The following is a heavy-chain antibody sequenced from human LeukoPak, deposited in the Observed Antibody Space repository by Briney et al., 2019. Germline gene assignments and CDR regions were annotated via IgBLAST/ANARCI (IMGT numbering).Heavy chain of an antibody. Sequence: GASVKVSCKASGGTFSSYAISWVRQAPGQGLEWMGRIIPIFGTANYAQKFQGRVTITTDESTSTAYMELSSLRSEDTAVYYCARSSIGYSSGWLTIWGQGTLVTVSS. CDR2: IIPIFGTA. CDR1: GGTFSSYA. J-gene: IGHJ4*02. D-gene: IGHD6-19*01. V-gene: IGHV1-69*05. CDR3: ARSSIGYSSGWLTI.